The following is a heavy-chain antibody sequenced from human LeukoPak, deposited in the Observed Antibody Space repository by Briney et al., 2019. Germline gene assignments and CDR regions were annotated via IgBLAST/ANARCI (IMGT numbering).Heavy chain of an antibody. D-gene: IGHD3-22*01. CDR2: INHSGST. CDR3: ARNDSSGYYLTA. Sequence: ASETLSLTCAVYGGSFSGYYWSWIRQPPGKGLEWIGEINHSGSTNYNPPLKSRVTISVDTSKNQFSLKLSSVTAADTAVYYCARNDSSGYYLTAWGQGTLVTVSS. V-gene: IGHV4-34*01. J-gene: IGHJ5*02. CDR1: GGSFSGYY.